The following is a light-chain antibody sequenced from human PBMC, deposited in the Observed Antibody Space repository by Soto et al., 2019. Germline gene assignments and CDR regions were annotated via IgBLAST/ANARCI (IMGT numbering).Light chain of an antibody. Sequence: EVVVTQSPLSLPVTLGQPASISCRSTQSLVYTDGNTYLAWFHQRPGQSPRRLIYKVSNRDSGVPDRFSGSGSGSDFTLKISRVEAEDAGIYYCRQGTHWPWTFGLGTRVEI. V-gene: IGKV2-30*01. CDR2: KVS. CDR3: RQGTHWPWT. CDR1: QSLVYTDGNTY. J-gene: IGKJ1*01.